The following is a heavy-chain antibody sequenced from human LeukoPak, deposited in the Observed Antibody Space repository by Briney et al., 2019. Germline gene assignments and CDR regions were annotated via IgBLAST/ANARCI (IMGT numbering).Heavy chain of an antibody. Sequence: PGGSLRLPCAASGFTFTNYNMHWVRQTPGKGLQWVAAILYDGSKKYYAESVKGRFSVYRDNSNYTLYLQMNSLKTEDTALYSCANFDGDSQAFHIWGQGTMVTVSS. J-gene: IGHJ3*02. CDR2: ILYDGSKK. CDR1: GFTFTNYN. D-gene: IGHD3-9*01. CDR3: ANFDGDSQAFHI. V-gene: IGHV3-30*18.